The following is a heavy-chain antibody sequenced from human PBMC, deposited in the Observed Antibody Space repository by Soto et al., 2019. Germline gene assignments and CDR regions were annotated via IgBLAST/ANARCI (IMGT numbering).Heavy chain of an antibody. CDR3: ARDPSTPYWRAPEDH. J-gene: IGHJ4*02. CDR2: ISYDGNNE. Sequence: QVQMVESGGGLVQPGRSLRLTCTASGFNFNRFAIHWVRQAPGKGLEWVAVISYDGNNEYVAVPLRDRFAISRDNSQNTVFLQIDDVRVEDTARYYCARDPSTPYWRAPEDHWGQGSLVIVSS. D-gene: IGHD2-21*01. CDR1: GFNFNRFA. V-gene: IGHV3-30*09.